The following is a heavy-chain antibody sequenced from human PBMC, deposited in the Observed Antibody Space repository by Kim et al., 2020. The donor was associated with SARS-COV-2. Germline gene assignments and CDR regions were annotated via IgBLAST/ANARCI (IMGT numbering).Heavy chain of an antibody. V-gene: IGHV4-39*07. CDR3: ARDYACSGGSCYLFYYGMDV. CDR2: IFYSGTT. Sequence: SQTLSLTCTVSGDSISSSSYYWGWIRQSPGKGLEWIGSIFYSGTTDYNPSLKSRVTISVDTSKNEFSLKLSSVTAADTAVYYCARDYACSGGSCYLFYYGMDVWGHGTTVTVSS. J-gene: IGHJ6*02. D-gene: IGHD2-15*01. CDR1: GDSISSSSYY.